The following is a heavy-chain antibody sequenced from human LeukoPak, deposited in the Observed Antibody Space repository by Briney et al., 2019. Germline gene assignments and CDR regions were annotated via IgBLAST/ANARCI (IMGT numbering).Heavy chain of an antibody. D-gene: IGHD1-26*01. V-gene: IGHV6-1*01. CDR1: GDSVSGNRAA. CDR3: AKDGHDSGSTFFDY. Sequence: SQTLSLTCAISGDSVSGNRAAWDWIRQSPSRGLEWLGRTYYRSKWYNDYAVSVKSRITINPDTSKNQFSLQLNSVTPEDTAVYYCAKDGHDSGSTFFDYWGQGTLVTVSS. J-gene: IGHJ4*02. CDR2: TYYRSKWYN.